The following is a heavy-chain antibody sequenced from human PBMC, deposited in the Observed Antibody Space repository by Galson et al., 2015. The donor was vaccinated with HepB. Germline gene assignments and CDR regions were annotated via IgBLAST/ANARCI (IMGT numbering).Heavy chain of an antibody. Sequence: SVKVSCKASGYTLTSYGISWVRQAPGQGLEWMGWISAYNGNTNYAQKLQGRVTMTTDTSTSTAYMELRSLRSDDTAVYYCARVPPGTTVTTRNYYYYGMDVWGQGTTVTVSS. CDR3: ARVPPGTTVTTRNYYYYGMDV. CDR2: ISAYNGNT. V-gene: IGHV1-18*04. D-gene: IGHD4-17*01. CDR1: GYTLTSYG. J-gene: IGHJ6*02.